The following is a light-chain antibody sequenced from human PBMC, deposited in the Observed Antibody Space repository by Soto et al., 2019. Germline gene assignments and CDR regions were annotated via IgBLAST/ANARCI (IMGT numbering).Light chain of an antibody. CDR2: KAS. CDR1: QSISSW. J-gene: IGKJ4*01. CDR3: QQYNSYPPT. Sequence: DIQMTQSPSTLSASVGDRITITCRASQSISSWLAWYQQKPGKAPKLLIYKASSLESGVPSRFSGSGSGTEFTLTISSLQPDDFETYYCQQYNSYPPTFGGGNKVDIK. V-gene: IGKV1-5*03.